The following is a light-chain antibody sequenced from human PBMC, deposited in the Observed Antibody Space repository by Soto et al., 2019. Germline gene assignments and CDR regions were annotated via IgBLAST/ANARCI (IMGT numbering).Light chain of an antibody. CDR1: QSVSSSY. CDR2: GTS. V-gene: IGKV3-20*01. CDR3: QQYGSSALT. J-gene: IGKJ4*01. Sequence: IVLTQSPGTLSFSPGGKDTLSCRAIQSVSSSYLVWYQQRPGQPPRLLIYGTSNRAAGIPDRFTGTGSGTDFTLTIYRLEPEDSAVYYCQQYGSSALTFGGGTKV.